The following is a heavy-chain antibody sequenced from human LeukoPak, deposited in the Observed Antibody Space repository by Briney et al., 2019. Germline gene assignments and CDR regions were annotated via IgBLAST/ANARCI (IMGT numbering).Heavy chain of an antibody. D-gene: IGHD3-10*01. J-gene: IGHJ4*02. CDR1: GYIFTSYG. CDR2: ISAYSGNT. Sequence: ASVKVSCKASGYIFTSYGISWVRQAPGQGLEWMGWISAYSGNTNYAQKLQGRVTMTTDTSTSTAYMELRSLRSDDTAVYYCSRDGRSGLLWFGESRNPDYWGQGTLVTVSS. V-gene: IGHV1-18*01. CDR3: SRDGRSGLLWFGESRNPDY.